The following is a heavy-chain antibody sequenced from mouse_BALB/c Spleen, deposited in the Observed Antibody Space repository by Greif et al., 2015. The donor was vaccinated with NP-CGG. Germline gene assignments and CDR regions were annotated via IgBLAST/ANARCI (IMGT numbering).Heavy chain of an antibody. J-gene: IGHJ4*01. V-gene: IGHV5-15*02. Sequence: EVKLVESGGGLVQPGGSRKLSCAASGFTFSDYGMAWVRQAPGKGPEWVAFISNLAYSIYYADTVTGRLTISRENAKNTLYLEMSSLRSEDTAMYYCARERSYAMDYWGQGTSVTVSS. CDR2: ISNLAYSI. D-gene: IGHD1-1*01. CDR1: GFTFSDYG. CDR3: ARERSYAMDY.